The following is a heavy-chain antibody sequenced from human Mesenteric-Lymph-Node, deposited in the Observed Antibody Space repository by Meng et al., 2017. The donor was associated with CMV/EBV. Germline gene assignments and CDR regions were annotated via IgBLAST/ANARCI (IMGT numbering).Heavy chain of an antibody. V-gene: IGHV3-7*01. Sequence: GGSLRLSCAASGFTFSSYWMSWVRQAPGKGLEWVANIKQDGSEKYYVDSVKGRFTISRDNAKNSLYLQMNSLRAEDTVVYYCARDGYYDFWSGYYTEYYYYGMDVWGQGTTVTVSS. J-gene: IGHJ6*02. CDR2: IKQDGSEK. D-gene: IGHD3-3*01. CDR3: ARDGYYDFWSGYYTEYYYYGMDV. CDR1: GFTFSSYW.